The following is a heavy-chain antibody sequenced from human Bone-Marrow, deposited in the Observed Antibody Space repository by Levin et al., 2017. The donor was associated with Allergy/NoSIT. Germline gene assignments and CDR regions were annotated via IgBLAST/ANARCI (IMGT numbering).Heavy chain of an antibody. Sequence: ASVKVSCKVSGYTLTELSMHWVRQAPGKGLEWMGGFDPEDGETIYAQKFQGRVTMTEDTSTDTAYMELSSLRSEDTAVYYCATFHYYDSRGGAFDIWGQGTMVTVSS. CDR1: GYTLTELS. D-gene: IGHD3-22*01. V-gene: IGHV1-24*01. CDR3: ATFHYYDSRGGAFDI. J-gene: IGHJ3*02. CDR2: FDPEDGET.